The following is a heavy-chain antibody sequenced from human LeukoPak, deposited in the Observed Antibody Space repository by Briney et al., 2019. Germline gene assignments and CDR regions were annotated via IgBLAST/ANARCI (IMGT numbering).Heavy chain of an antibody. CDR1: GFTFNNYA. V-gene: IGHV3-23*01. CDR3: AKEEGYYYDSGGYYVEYFQH. D-gene: IGHD3-22*01. Sequence: GGSLRLSCAASGFTFNNYAMSWVRQAPGKGLEWVSAISGSGGTTYYADSVKGRFTFSRDNTKNTLYLQMNSLRAEDTAVYYCAKEEGYYYDSGGYYVEYFQHWGQGTLVTVSS. J-gene: IGHJ1*01. CDR2: ISGSGGTT.